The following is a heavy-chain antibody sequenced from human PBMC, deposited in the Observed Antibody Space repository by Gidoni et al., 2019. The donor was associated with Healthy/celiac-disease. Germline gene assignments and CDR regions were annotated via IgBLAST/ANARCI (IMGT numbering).Heavy chain of an antibody. CDR1: AGSISSSY. V-gene: IGHV4-4*07. Sequence: QVQLQESGPGLVKPSDTLSLTCTVSAGSISSSYWSWIRQPAGKGLEWIGRIYTSGSTNYNPSLKSRVNMSVDTSKNQFSLKLSSVTAADTAVYYCARDNPRICNWFDPWGQGTLVTVSS. CDR2: IYTSGST. CDR3: ARDNPRICNWFDP. J-gene: IGHJ5*02.